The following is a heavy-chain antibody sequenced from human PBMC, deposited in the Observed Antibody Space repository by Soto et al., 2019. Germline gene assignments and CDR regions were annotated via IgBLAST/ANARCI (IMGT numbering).Heavy chain of an antibody. CDR1: GGSISSGGYY. CDR2: IYYSGST. Sequence: QVQLQESGPGLVKPSQTLSLTCTVSGGSISSGGYYWSWIRQHPGKGLEWIGYIYYSGSTYYNPSLKSRVTLSVDTSKNQFSLKLSSVTAADTAVYYCARDGSSSWYHGMDVWGQGTTVTVSS. D-gene: IGHD6-13*01. J-gene: IGHJ6*02. CDR3: ARDGSSSWYHGMDV. V-gene: IGHV4-31*03.